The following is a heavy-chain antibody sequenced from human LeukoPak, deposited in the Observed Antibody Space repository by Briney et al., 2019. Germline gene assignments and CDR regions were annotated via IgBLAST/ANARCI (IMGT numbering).Heavy chain of an antibody. CDR3: VKVSSTVGATYFDY. CDR2: ITNNGGTT. V-gene: IGHV3-64D*06. CDR1: GFAFSSYA. Sequence: GGSLRLSCSASGFAFSSYAMHWVRQAPGKGLEYLSGITNNGGTTHHADSVKGRFTISRGNSKNTLYFQMSSLRAEDTAVYYCVKVSSTVGATYFDYWGQGTLVTVSS. D-gene: IGHD1-26*01. J-gene: IGHJ4*02.